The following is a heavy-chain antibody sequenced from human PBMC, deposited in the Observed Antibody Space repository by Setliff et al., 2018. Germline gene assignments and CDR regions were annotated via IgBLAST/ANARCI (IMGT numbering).Heavy chain of an antibody. CDR1: GYTFTDFG. Sequence: ASVKVSCKASGYTFTDFGINWVRQAPGQGLEWMGWISTYTGNTNYAQKLQGRITMTTDTSTSTAYMELRSLESDDTAVYYCSRLVRYCTATTCQRLSGGEYWGQGTLVTVSS. CDR3: SRLVRYCTATTCQRLSGGEY. J-gene: IGHJ4*02. D-gene: IGHD2-8*02. CDR2: ISTYTGNT. V-gene: IGHV1-18*01.